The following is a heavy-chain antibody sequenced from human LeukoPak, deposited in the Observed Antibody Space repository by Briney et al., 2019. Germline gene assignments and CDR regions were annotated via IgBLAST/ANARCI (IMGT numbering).Heavy chain of an antibody. D-gene: IGHD5-24*01. CDR3: ARLGRHDGYTHDY. J-gene: IGHJ4*02. Sequence: SETLSLTCTVSGGYISGHYWSWIRQPPGKRLEWIAYVHYSGNTNYNPSLSSRVTISVDTSKNQFSLKLSSVTAADTAVYFCARLGRHDGYTHDYWGQGTLVTVSS. CDR1: GGYISGHY. CDR2: VHYSGNT. V-gene: IGHV4-59*08.